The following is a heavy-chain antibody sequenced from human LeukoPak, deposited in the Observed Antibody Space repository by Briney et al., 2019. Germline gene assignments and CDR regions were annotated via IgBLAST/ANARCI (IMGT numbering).Heavy chain of an antibody. D-gene: IGHD3-22*01. V-gene: IGHV3-11*04. J-gene: IGHJ4*02. Sequence: GGSLRLSCAASGFTFSDYYMSWIRQAPGKGLEWVSYISSSGSTIYYADSVKGRFTISRDNAKNSLYLQMNSLRAEDTAVYYCARDLRDYDSSGYYLGSDYWGQGTLVTVSS. CDR2: ISSSGSTI. CDR3: ARDLRDYDSSGYYLGSDY. CDR1: GFTFSDYY.